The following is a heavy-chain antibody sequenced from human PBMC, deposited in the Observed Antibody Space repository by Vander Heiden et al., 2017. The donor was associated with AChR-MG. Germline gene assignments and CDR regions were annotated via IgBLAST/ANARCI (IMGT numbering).Heavy chain of an antibody. D-gene: IGHD2-8*01. J-gene: IGHJ6*02. CDR1: GFPFSTHS. Sequence: EVQLVESGAGLVKPGGSLTLSCAASGFPFSTHSMNWVRQAPGKGLDWVSSSSSSSSYIYYADSVKGRFTISRDNAKNSLYLQMNSLRAEDTAVYYCARDLGVGEMTNYYYYYGMDVWGQGTTVTVSS. CDR2: SSSSSSYI. V-gene: IGHV3-21*01. CDR3: ARDLGVGEMTNYYYYYGMDV.